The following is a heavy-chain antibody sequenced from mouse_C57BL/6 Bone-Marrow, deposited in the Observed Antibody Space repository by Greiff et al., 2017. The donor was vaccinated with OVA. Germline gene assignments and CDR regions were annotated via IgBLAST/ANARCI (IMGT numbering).Heavy chain of an antibody. V-gene: IGHV1-18*01. CDR2: INPNNGGT. J-gene: IGHJ4*01. D-gene: IGHD2-4*01. Sequence: EVKLQESGPELVKPGASVKIPCKASGYTFTDYNMDWVKQSHGKSLEWIGDINPNNGGTIYNQKFKGKATLTVDKSSSTAYMELRSLTSEDTAVYYCARSMITTDYYYAMDYWGQGTSVTVSS. CDR3: ARSMITTDYYYAMDY. CDR1: GYTFTDYN.